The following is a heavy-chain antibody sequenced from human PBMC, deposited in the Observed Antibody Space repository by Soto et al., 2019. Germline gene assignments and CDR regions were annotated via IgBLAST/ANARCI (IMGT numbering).Heavy chain of an antibody. CDR2: ISYDGSNK. CDR3: ARDLSRYDFWSGYYTGFYYYYGMGV. D-gene: IGHD3-3*01. J-gene: IGHJ6*02. Sequence: GGSLRLSCAASGFTFSSYAMHWVRQAPGKGLEWVAVISYDGSNKYYADSVKGRFTISRDNSKNTLYLQMNSLRAEDTAVYYCARDLSRYDFWSGYYTGFYYYYGMGVWGQGTTVTVSS. CDR1: GFTFSSYA. V-gene: IGHV3-30-3*01.